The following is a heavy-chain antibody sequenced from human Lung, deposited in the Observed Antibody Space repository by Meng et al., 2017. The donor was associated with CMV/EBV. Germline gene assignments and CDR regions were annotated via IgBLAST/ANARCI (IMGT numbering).Heavy chain of an antibody. CDR2: ITHSGGT. D-gene: IGHD6-6*01. V-gene: IGHV4-34*01. J-gene: IGHJ5*02. Sequence: SFRGYYWSWFHQPPGQALGWIGEITHSGGTNSLPSLKSLVTISVATSTNPFSLKLRSVTAAATPVYFCAREGVALWRSSYNRFDPWGQGTLVTVSS. CDR1: SFRGYY. CDR3: AREGVALWRSSYNRFDP.